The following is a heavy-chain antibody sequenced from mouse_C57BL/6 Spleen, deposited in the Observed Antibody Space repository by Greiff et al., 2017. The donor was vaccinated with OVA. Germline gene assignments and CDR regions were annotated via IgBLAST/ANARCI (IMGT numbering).Heavy chain of an antibody. CDR2: ISDGGSYT. Sequence: EVQVVESGGGLVKPGGSLKLSCAASGFTFSSYAMSWVRQTPEKRLEWVATISDGGSYTYYPDNVKGRFTISRDNAKNNLYLQMSHLKSEDTAMYYCARDEDYDGGGAMDYWGQGTSVTVSS. V-gene: IGHV5-4*01. D-gene: IGHD2-4*01. J-gene: IGHJ4*01. CDR1: GFTFSSYA. CDR3: ARDEDYDGGGAMDY.